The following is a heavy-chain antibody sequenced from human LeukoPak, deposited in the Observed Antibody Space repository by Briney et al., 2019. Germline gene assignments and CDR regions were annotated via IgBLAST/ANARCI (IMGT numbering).Heavy chain of an antibody. CDR3: ARDLKGVPAAVDY. V-gene: IGHV3-21*01. Sequence: GGSLRLSCAASGFTFSSYSTNWVRQAPGKGLEWVSSISSSSSYIYYADSVKGRFTISRDNAKNSLYLQMNSLRAEDTAVYYCARDLKGVPAAVDYWGQGTLVTVSS. CDR1: GFTFSSYS. J-gene: IGHJ4*02. CDR2: ISSSSSYI. D-gene: IGHD2-2*01.